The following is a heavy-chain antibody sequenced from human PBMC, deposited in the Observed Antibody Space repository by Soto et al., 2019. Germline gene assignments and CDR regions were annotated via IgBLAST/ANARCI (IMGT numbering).Heavy chain of an antibody. D-gene: IGHD3-10*01. Sequence: SETLSLTCTVSGGSINNYYLSWIRQSPGKGLEWIGYIYYSGTTNYNPSLKSRVTISIDRSENQFSLKVSSVTAADTAVYFCTRATYYRYYFDVWGHGTLVTISS. CDR1: GGSINNYY. V-gene: IGHV4-59*01. CDR2: IYYSGTT. CDR3: TRATYYRYYFDV. J-gene: IGHJ4*01.